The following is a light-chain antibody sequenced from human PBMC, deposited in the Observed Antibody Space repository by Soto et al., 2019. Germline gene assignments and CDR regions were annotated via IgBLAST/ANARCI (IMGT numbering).Light chain of an antibody. V-gene: IGKV1-8*01. J-gene: IGKJ1*01. Sequence: AIRMTQSPSSFSASTGDRVTITCRASQDISSYLAWYQQKPGKAPKLLIYAASTLHSGVPSRFSGSGSGTDFTLTISRLQSEDFATYYCLQYYTYPQTFGHGTKVDIK. CDR3: LQYYTYPQT. CDR2: AAS. CDR1: QDISSY.